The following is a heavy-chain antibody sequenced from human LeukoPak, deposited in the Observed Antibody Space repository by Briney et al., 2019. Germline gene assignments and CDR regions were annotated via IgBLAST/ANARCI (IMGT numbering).Heavy chain of an antibody. V-gene: IGHV3-15*01. D-gene: IGHD3-3*01. Sequence: NPGGSLRLSCAASGFTFSNAWMSWVRQAPGKGLEWVGRIKSKTDGGTTDYAAPVKGRFTISRDDSKNTLYLQMNSLKTEDTAVYYCTTPFWSGYYTNAFDIWGQGTMGTVSS. CDR2: IKSKTDGGTT. CDR1: GFTFSNAW. J-gene: IGHJ3*02. CDR3: TTPFWSGYYTNAFDI.